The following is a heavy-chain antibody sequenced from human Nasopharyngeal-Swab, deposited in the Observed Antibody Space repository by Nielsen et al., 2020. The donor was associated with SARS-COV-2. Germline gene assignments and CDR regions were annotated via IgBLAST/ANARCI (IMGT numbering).Heavy chain of an antibody. J-gene: IGHJ4*02. CDR1: GGSISSGDSY. CDR2: IYYSGIT. Sequence: SETLSLTCTVFGGSISSGDSYWSWIRQPPEKGLEWIGYIYYSGITYYNPSLRSRVSMSVDTSKNQFSLMLSSVTAADTAVYYCARGGYNSPLNFDYWGQGTLVAVSS. D-gene: IGHD5-24*01. V-gene: IGHV4-30-4*01. CDR3: ARGGYNSPLNFDY.